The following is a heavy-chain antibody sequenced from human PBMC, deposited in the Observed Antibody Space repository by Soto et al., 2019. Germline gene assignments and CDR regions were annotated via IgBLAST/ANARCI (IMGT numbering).Heavy chain of an antibody. J-gene: IGHJ4*02. CDR3: AAEQWSKPLDY. V-gene: IGHV3-30*03. Sequence: QVQLVESGGGVVQPGRSLRLSCADSGFSFSLYGMHWVRQAPGKGLEWVAVISHDGSKKNYADSVKGRFTISRDNYKKALYLRMDSRRAEDRAVDYCAAEQWSKPLDYWGQGTLVTVSS. CDR2: ISHDGSKK. CDR1: GFSFSLYG. D-gene: IGHD2-15*01.